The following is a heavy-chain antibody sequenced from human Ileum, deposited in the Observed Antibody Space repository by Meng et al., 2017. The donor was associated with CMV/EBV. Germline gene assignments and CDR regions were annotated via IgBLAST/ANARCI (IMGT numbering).Heavy chain of an antibody. D-gene: IGHD3-10*01. CDR3: TYGWPLKY. CDR1: DSVSISTES. Sequence: VELHQSGPGLVKPSQTLSLTGAGDSVSISTESWNWIRQSPSRGLEWLGRTWYGSKWYYEYAVSVKSRITIIPDTSQNQISLQLNSVTPDDTAVYYCTYGWPLKYWGQGSLVTVSS. V-gene: IGHV6-1*01. J-gene: IGHJ4*02. CDR2: TWYGSKWYY.